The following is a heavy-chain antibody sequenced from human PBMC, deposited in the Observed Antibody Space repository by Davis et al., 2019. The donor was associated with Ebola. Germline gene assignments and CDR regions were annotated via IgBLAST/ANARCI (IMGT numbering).Heavy chain of an antibody. CDR1: GFTFYRYE. CDR3: ARDAFSLSRYDTEDH. CDR2: ISRSATST. D-gene: IGHD3-9*01. V-gene: IGHV3-48*03. Sequence: GESLKISCAASGFTFYRYEMNWVRQAPGKGLESVSYISRSATSTFYADSVKGRFTIYRDNARDSLYLQMDSLRVEDTAIYYCARDAFSLSRYDTEDHWGQGTLVTVSS. J-gene: IGHJ4*02.